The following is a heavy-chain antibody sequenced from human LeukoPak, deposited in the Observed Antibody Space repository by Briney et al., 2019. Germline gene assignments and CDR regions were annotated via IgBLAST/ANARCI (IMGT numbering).Heavy chain of an antibody. CDR2: ISGSGGST. Sequence: GGSLRLSCAASGFTFSSYAMSWVRQAPGKGLEWVSAISGSGGSTHYADSVKGRFTISRDNSKNTLYLQMNSLRAEDTAVYYCAREGVGATVSPPFDYWGQGTLVTVSS. CDR3: AREGVGATVSPPFDY. J-gene: IGHJ4*02. V-gene: IGHV3-23*01. CDR1: GFTFSSYA. D-gene: IGHD1-26*01.